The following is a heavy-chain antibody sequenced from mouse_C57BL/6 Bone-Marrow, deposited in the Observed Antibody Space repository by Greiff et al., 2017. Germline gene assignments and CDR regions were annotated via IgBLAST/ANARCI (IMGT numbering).Heavy chain of an antibody. CDR3: ARWGEYDRFAY. CDR1: GYTFTDYS. D-gene: IGHD2-14*01. V-gene: IGHV1-19*01. CDR2: INPYNGGT. J-gene: IGHJ3*01. Sequence: VQLQQSGPVLVKPGASVKMSCKASGYTFTDYSMNWVKQSHGKSLEWIGVINPYNGGTSYNQKFKGKATLTVDKSSSTAYMELNSLTSEDSAVYYCARWGEYDRFAYWGQGTLVTVSA.